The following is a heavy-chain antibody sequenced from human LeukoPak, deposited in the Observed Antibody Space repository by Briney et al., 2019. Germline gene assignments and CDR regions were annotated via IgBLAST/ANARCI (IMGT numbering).Heavy chain of an antibody. J-gene: IGHJ4*02. CDR1: GYTFTSYA. CDR2: INTNTGNP. V-gene: IGHV7-4-1*02. Sequence: ASVKVSCKASGYTFTSYAMNWVRQAPGQGLEWMGWINTNTGNPTYAQGFTGRFVFFLDTSVSTAYLQISSLKAEDTAVYYCARDQGTELKPIAGSLAIFDYWGQGTLVTVSS. D-gene: IGHD6-13*01. CDR3: ARDQGTELKPIAGSLAIFDY.